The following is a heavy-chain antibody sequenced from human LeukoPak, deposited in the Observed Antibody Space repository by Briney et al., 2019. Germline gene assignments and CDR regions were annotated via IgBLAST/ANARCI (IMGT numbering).Heavy chain of an antibody. V-gene: IGHV1-2*02. CDR3: ARDYRPTDCSGGDCPYYYFDY. CDR2: LNPTTGGT. D-gene: IGHD2-15*01. Sequence: EASVKVSCKASGYTFTYYYVHWMRQAPGQGLEWMGWLNPTTGGTYYAQKFQGRVTMTRDTSISTIYVDLSRLTSDDTAVYYCARDYRPTDCSGGDCPYYYFDYWGQGTLVTVSS. J-gene: IGHJ4*02. CDR1: GYTFTYYY.